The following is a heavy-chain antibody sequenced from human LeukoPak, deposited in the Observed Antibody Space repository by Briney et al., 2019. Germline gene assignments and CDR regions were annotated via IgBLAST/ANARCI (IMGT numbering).Heavy chain of an antibody. V-gene: IGHV4-34*01. D-gene: IGHD7-27*01. CDR1: GVSFSGYY. Sequence: SETLSLTCAVYGVSFSGYYWSWIRQPPGKGLEWIGEINHSGSTNYNPSLKSRVTISVDTSKNQFSLKLSSVTAADTAVYYCARQETGFFDYWGQGTLVTVSS. J-gene: IGHJ4*02. CDR3: ARQETGFFDY. CDR2: INHSGST.